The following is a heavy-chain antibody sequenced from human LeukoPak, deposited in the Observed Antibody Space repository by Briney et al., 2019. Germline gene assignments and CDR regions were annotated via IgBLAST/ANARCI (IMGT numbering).Heavy chain of an antibody. J-gene: IGHJ4*02. CDR1: GGSFSGYY. Sequence: SETLSLTCAVYGGSFSGYYWSWIRQPPGKGLEWIGEINHSGSTNYNPSLKSRVTISVDTSKNQFSLKLSSVTAADTAVYYCARGAAAGTGLDYWGQGTLVTVSS. CDR3: ARGAAAGTGLDY. V-gene: IGHV4-34*01. CDR2: INHSGST. D-gene: IGHD6-13*01.